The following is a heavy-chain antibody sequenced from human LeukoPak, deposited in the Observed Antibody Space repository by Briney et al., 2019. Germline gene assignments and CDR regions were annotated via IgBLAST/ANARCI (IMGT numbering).Heavy chain of an antibody. CDR2: ISSSSSYI. J-gene: IGHJ3*02. CDR1: GFTFSSYS. Sequence: GGSLRLSCAASGFTFSSYSMNWVRQAPGKGLEWVSSISSSSSYIYYANSVKGRFTISRDNAKNSLYLQMNSLRAEDTAVYYCARAGVYGDYNAFDIWGQGTMVTVSS. V-gene: IGHV3-21*01. D-gene: IGHD4-17*01. CDR3: ARAGVYGDYNAFDI.